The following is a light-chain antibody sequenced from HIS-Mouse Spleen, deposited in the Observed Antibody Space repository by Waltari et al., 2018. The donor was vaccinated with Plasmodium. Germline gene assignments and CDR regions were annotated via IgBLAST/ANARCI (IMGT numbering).Light chain of an antibody. V-gene: IGKV3-15*01. CDR3: QQYNNWPPYT. J-gene: IGKJ2*01. CDR1: QSVSSN. CDR2: GAS. Sequence: EIVMTKSPATLSVSPGESATLSCRASQSVSSNLAWYQQKPGQAPRLLIYGASTRATGIPARFSGSGSGTEFTLTISSMQSEDFAVYYCQQYNNWPPYTFGQGTKLEIK.